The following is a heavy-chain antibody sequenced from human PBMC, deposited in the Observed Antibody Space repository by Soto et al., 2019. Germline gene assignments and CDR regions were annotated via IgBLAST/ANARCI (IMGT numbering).Heavy chain of an antibody. D-gene: IGHD5-12*01. CDR3: AREGVAPYYYYGMDV. Sequence: ASVKVSCKASGYTFTSSGISWVRQAPGQGLEWMGWISTYNGDTNYAQTSQGRVTMTTDTSTSTVHMEVRSLRSDDTAVYYCAREGVAPYYYYGMDVWGQGTPVTVSS. V-gene: IGHV1-18*01. J-gene: IGHJ6*02. CDR2: ISTYNGDT. CDR1: GYTFTSSG.